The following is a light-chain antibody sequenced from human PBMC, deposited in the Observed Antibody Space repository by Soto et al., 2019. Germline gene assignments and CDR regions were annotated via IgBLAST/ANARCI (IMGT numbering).Light chain of an antibody. V-gene: IGKV3-11*01. CDR1: QSVSSY. J-gene: IGKJ4*01. Sequence: EIVLTQSPATLSLSPGDRATLSCRSSQSVSSYSAWYQQKPGQAPRLLIYGASNRATGIPARFSGSGSGTDFTLIISSLEPEDFAVYYCQQHSTWPLTFGGGTKVDIK. CDR2: GAS. CDR3: QQHSTWPLT.